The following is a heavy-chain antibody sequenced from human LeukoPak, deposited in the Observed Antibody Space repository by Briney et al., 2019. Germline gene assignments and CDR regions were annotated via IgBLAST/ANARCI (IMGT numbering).Heavy chain of an antibody. J-gene: IGHJ6*02. CDR1: GFTLSIYA. D-gene: IGHD4-17*01. V-gene: IGHV3-23*01. CDR2: ISGSGGST. Sequence: GGSLRLSCAASGFTLSIYAMSWVRQAPGKGLEWVSAISGSGGSTYYADSVKGRFTISRDNSKNTLYLQMNSLRAEDTAVYYCAKEGAHDYGDYVVSLIGYYYYGMDVWGQGTTVTVSS. CDR3: AKEGAHDYGDYVVSLIGYYYYGMDV.